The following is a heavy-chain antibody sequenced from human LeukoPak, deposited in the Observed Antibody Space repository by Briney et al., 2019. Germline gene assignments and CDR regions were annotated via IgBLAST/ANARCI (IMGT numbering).Heavy chain of an antibody. CDR3: ARAPSGSSSFDY. D-gene: IGHD6-13*01. J-gene: IGHJ4*02. Sequence: GGSLRLSCAASGFTFSSYAMHWVRQAPGKGLEWVAVISYDGSNKYYADSVKGRFTISRDNSKNTLYLQMNSLRAEDTAVYYCARAPSGSSSFDYWGQGTLVTVSS. CDR2: ISYDGSNK. V-gene: IGHV3-30-3*01. CDR1: GFTFSSYA.